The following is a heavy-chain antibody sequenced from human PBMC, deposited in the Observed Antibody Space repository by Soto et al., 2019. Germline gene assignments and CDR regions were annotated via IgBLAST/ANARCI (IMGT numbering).Heavy chain of an antibody. D-gene: IGHD3-9*01. V-gene: IGHV5-51*01. J-gene: IGHJ4*02. Sequence: GESLKISGKGSGYSFTSYWIGWVRQMPGKGLEWMGIIYPGDSDTRYSPSFQCQVTISSDKSISTAYLQWSSLKASDTAMYYCARHRANYDILTGYYDYCGQLTLVTASS. CDR3: ARHRANYDILTGYYDY. CDR2: IYPGDSDT. CDR1: GYSFTSYW.